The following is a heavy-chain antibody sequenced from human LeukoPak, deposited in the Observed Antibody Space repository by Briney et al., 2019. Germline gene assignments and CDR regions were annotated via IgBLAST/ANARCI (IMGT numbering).Heavy chain of an antibody. Sequence: SETLSLTCTVSGGSISSGSYYWSWIRQPAGKGLEWIGRIYTSGSTNYNPSLKSRVTISVDTSKNQFSLKLSSVTAADTAVYYCARVHCTNGVCPEGPGWFDPWGQGTLVTVSS. J-gene: IGHJ5*02. CDR2: IYTSGST. V-gene: IGHV4-61*02. D-gene: IGHD2-8*01. CDR3: ARVHCTNGVCPEGPGWFDP. CDR1: GGSISSGSYY.